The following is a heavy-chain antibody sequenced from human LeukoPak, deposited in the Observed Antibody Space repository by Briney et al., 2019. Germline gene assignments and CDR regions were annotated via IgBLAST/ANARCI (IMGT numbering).Heavy chain of an antibody. Sequence: GGSLRLSCAASGFTFRNYGMHWVRQAPGKGLGWVAVISYDGNNKYYADSVKGRFTISRDNSKNTVYLQMNSLRAEDTAVYYCAKESGFGELFDYWGQGTLVTVSS. V-gene: IGHV3-30*18. CDR2: ISYDGNNK. J-gene: IGHJ4*02. CDR3: AKESGFGELFDY. D-gene: IGHD3-10*01. CDR1: GFTFRNYG.